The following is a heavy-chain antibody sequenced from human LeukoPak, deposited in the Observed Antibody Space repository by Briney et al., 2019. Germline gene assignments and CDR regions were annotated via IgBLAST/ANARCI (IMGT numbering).Heavy chain of an antibody. V-gene: IGHV1-69*06. CDR3: ATVVVPAATGEYDAFDI. CDR2: IIPIFGTA. Sequence: AASVKVSCKASGGTFSSYAISWVRQAPGQGLEWMGGIIPIFGTANYAQKFQGRVTITADKSTSTAYMELSSLRSEDTAVYYCATVVVPAATGEYDAFDIWGQGTMVTVSS. CDR1: GGTFSSYA. D-gene: IGHD2-2*01. J-gene: IGHJ3*02.